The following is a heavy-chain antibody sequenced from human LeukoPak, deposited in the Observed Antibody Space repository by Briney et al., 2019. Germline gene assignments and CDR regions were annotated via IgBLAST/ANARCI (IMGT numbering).Heavy chain of an antibody. CDR1: GFTFSSYG. CDR2: IWYDGSNK. D-gene: IGHD6-19*01. V-gene: IGHV3-33*01. Sequence: GGSLRLSCAASGFTFSSYGMHWVRQAPGKGLEWVAVIWYDGSNKYYADSVKGRFTISRDNSKNTLYLQMSSLRAEDTAVYYCARVVGRSAVVFDSWGQGTLVTVSS. CDR3: ARVVGRSAVVFDS. J-gene: IGHJ4*02.